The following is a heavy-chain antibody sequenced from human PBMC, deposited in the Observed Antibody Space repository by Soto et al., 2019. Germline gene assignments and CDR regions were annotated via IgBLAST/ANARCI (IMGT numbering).Heavy chain of an antibody. CDR1: GFTFSSYA. CDR2: ISYDGSNK. V-gene: IGHV3-30-3*01. CDR3: ARNEVRIQLWPLAFDY. D-gene: IGHD5-18*01. J-gene: IGHJ4*02. Sequence: QVQLVESGRGVVQPGRSLRLSCAASGFTFSSYAMHWVRQAPGKGLEWVAVISYDGSNKYYADSVKGRFTISRDNSKNTLYLQMNSLRAEDTAVYYSARNEVRIQLWPLAFDYWGQGTLVTVSS.